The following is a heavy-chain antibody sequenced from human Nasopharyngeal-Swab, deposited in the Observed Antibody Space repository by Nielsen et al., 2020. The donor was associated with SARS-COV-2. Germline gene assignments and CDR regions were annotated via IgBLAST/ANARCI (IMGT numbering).Heavy chain of an antibody. D-gene: IGHD2-2*02. CDR1: GGSFSGYY. CDR2: INHSGST. V-gene: IGHV4-34*01. Sequence: SETLSLTCAVYGGSFSGYYWSWIRQPPGKGLEWIGEINHSGSTNYNPSLKGRVTISVDTSKNQFSLKLSSVTAADTAVYYCARARVGHCSSTSCYRLWDCWGQGTLVSVSS. J-gene: IGHJ4*02. CDR3: ARARVGHCSSTSCYRLWDC.